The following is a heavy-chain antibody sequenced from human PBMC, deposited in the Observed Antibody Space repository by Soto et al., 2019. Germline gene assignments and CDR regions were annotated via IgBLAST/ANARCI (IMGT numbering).Heavy chain of an antibody. CDR1: GFTFSGYS. V-gene: IGHV3-21*01. CDR2: ISSSSSYI. D-gene: IGHD1-26*01. CDR3: ARIVGAGLFDY. J-gene: IGHJ4*02. Sequence: GGSLRLSCAASGFTFSGYSMNWVRQAPGKGLEWVSSISSSSSYIYYADSVKGRFTISRDNAKNSLYLQMNSLRAEDTAVYYCARIVGAGLFDYWGQGTLVTVSS.